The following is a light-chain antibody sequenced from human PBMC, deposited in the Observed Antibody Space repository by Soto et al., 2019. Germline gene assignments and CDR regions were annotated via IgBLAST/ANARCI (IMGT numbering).Light chain of an antibody. Sequence: DVVMTQSPLSLPVTLGQPASISCRSSQSLVFSDGNTYLSWFHQRPGQSPRRLIYNVSNRDSGVPDRFSGRGAGTEFTLKISRMEAEDVGVYYCMQGTHWPYTFGQGTKLEIK. J-gene: IGKJ2*01. V-gene: IGKV2-30*01. CDR3: MQGTHWPYT. CDR2: NVS. CDR1: QSLVFSDGNTY.